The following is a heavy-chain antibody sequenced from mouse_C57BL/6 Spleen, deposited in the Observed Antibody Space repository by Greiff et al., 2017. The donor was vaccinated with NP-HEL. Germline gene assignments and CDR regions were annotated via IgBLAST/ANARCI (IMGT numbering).Heavy chain of an antibody. Sequence: QVQLQQSGAELVKPGASVKISCKASGYAFSSYWMNWVKQRPGQGLEWIGQIYPGDGDTNYNGKFKGKATLTADKSSSTAYMQLSSLTSEDSAVYYCARGVLYYSTYDDYWGQGTTLTVSS. J-gene: IGHJ2*01. D-gene: IGHD2-5*01. CDR1: GYAFSSYW. V-gene: IGHV1-80*01. CDR2: IYPGDGDT. CDR3: ARGVLYYSTYDDY.